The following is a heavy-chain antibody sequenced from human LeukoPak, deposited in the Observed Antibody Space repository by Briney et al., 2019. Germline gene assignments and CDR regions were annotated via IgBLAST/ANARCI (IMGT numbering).Heavy chain of an antibody. CDR2: INPSGGST. CDR1: GYTFTSYY. J-gene: IGHJ4*02. CDR3: ARTQTPYDFWSGYQY. D-gene: IGHD3-3*01. Sequence: ASVKVSCKASGYTFTSYYMHWVRQAPGQGLEWMGIINPSGGSTSYAQKFQGRVTMTRDTSTSTVYMELSSLRSEDTAVYYCARTQTPYDFWSGYQYWGQGTLVTVSS. V-gene: IGHV1-46*01.